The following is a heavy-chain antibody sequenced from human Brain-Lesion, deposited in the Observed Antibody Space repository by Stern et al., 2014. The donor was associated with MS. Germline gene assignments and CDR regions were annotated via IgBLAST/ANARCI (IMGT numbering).Heavy chain of an antibody. Sequence: VQLVQSGGGLVQPGASLRLSCAASGFTFSNYWMHWVRQAPGKGLVWVSRVNNDGRRTSYADSVKGRFTMSRDNAKNTLYLQMNSLRVEDTAIYYCARGERWFDSWGQGTLVTVSS. D-gene: IGHD3-10*01. CDR1: GFTFSNYW. V-gene: IGHV3-74*02. CDR3: ARGERWFDS. CDR2: VNNDGRRT. J-gene: IGHJ5*01.